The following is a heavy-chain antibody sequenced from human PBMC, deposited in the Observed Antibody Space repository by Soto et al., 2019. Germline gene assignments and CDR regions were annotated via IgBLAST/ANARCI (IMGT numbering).Heavy chain of an antibody. CDR3: ARGPRYCSTTTCFSGVTGVDP. V-gene: IGHV1-18*04. D-gene: IGHD2-2*01. J-gene: IGHJ5*02. CDR1: GYTFTSYG. CDR2: ISSYNGNT. Sequence: ASVNVSCKASGYTFTSYGISWVRQAPGQGLEWMGWISSYNGNTNYGQKVQGRVTLTTDTSTSTTYMELRSLISDDTAVYYCARGPRYCSTTTCFSGVTGVDPWGQGTLVTVSS.